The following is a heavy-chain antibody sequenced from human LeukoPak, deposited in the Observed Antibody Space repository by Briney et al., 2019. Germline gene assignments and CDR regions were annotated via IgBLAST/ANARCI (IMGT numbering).Heavy chain of an antibody. V-gene: IGHV3-74*01. CDR1: GFTFSNVW. CDR3: ARGAWTAYYFDY. D-gene: IGHD3/OR15-3a*01. Sequence: GGSLRLSCAASGFTFSNVWMSWVRQAPGKGLVWVSRIKSDGSNYYADSVKGRFTISRDNAKNTLYLQMNSLRAEDTAVYYCARGAWTAYYFDYWGQGTLVTVSS. J-gene: IGHJ4*02. CDR2: IKSDGSNY.